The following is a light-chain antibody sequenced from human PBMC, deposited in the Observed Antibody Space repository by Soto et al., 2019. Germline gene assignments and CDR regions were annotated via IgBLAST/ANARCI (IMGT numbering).Light chain of an antibody. Sequence: PGERASLSCRASQSVGNSLAWYQQKLGQPPRLLIYDASTRATGVPARFSGSGSGTDFTLTISSLEPEDFAVYYCQQRTSLRLLSVGGGTKVEIK. V-gene: IGKV3-11*01. CDR2: DAS. CDR1: QSVGNS. J-gene: IGKJ4*01. CDR3: QQRTSLRLLS.